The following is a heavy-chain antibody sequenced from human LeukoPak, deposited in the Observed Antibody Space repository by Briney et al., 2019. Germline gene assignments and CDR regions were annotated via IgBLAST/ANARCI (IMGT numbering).Heavy chain of an antibody. CDR3: VRGYYDLSGYYRVDYFDY. CDR1: GYTFTGNY. Sequence: GASVKVSCKASGYTFTGNYMHWVRQAPGQGLEWMGWINPNSGGTNYAQKFQGRVTVTRDTSISTAYMDLSRLRSDDTAVYYCVRGYYDLSGYYRVDYFDYWGQGTLVTVSS. V-gene: IGHV1-2*02. J-gene: IGHJ4*02. CDR2: INPNSGGT. D-gene: IGHD3-22*01.